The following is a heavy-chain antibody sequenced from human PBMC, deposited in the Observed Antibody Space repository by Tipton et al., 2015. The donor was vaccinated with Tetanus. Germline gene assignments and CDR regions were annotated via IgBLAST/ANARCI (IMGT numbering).Heavy chain of an antibody. J-gene: IGHJ3*02. CDR2: IYSGGST. V-gene: IGHV3-53*01. CDR1: GFTVSSNY. CDR3: ASTVWVVASDAFDI. D-gene: IGHD2-15*01. Sequence: QLVQSGGGLIQPGGSLRLSCAASGFTVSSNYMSWVRQAPGKGLEWVSVIYSGGSTYYADSVKGRFTISRDNSKNTLYLQMNSLRAEDTAVYYCASTVWVVASDAFDIWGQGTMVTVSS.